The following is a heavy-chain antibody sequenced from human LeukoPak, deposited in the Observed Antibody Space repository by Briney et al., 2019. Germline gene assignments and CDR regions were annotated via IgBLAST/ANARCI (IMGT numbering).Heavy chain of an antibody. CDR1: GGSITSSSYY. D-gene: IGHD3-22*01. V-gene: IGHV4-39*02. Sequence: PSETLSLTCTVSGGSITSSSYYWGWIRQPPGKGLEWIGTIYHSGSTYYNPSLKSRVTISVDTSKNQFSLKLSSVTAADTAVYYCARDRGYYDSSGPSYYFDYWGQGTLVTVSS. J-gene: IGHJ4*02. CDR2: IYHSGST. CDR3: ARDRGYYDSSGPSYYFDY.